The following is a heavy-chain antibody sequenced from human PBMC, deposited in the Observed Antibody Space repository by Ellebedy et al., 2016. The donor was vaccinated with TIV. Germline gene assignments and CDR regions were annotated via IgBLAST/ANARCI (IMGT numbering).Heavy chain of an antibody. Sequence: ASVKVSCKASGYTFTSYGITWVRQAPGQGLEWMGWISAYNGNTNFAQKLQGRVTMTTDTSTSTAYMELGSLRPDDTAVYYCARDPVYHDTPSFDYWGQGTLVTVSS. CDR3: ARDPVYHDTPSFDY. CDR2: ISAYNGNT. D-gene: IGHD3-22*01. V-gene: IGHV1-18*01. CDR1: GYTFTSYG. J-gene: IGHJ4*02.